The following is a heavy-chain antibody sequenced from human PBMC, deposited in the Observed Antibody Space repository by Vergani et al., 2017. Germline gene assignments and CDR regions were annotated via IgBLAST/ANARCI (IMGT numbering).Heavy chain of an antibody. V-gene: IGHV3-30*02. CDR3: AKDLGTTTPYGMDV. D-gene: IGHD1-1*01. Sequence: VQLLESGGGVVQPGGSLRLSCAASGFTFSSYGMHWVRQAPGKGLEWVAFIRYDGSNKYYADSVKGRFTISRDNSKNTLYLQMNSLRAEDTAVYYCAKDLGTTTPYGMDVWGQGTTVTVSS. CDR2: IRYDGSNK. J-gene: IGHJ6*02. CDR1: GFTFSSYG.